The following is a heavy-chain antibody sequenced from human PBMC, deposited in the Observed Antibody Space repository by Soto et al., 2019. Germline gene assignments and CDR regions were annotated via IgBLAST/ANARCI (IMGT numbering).Heavy chain of an antibody. J-gene: IGHJ6*02. CDR3: ARSQGGSSSLDIYYYYYYVMDV. Sequence: QVQLVQSGAEVKKPGSSVKVSCKAPGGTFSSYAISWVRQAPGQGLEWMGGIIPIFATAKYAQKFQGRVTITADESTSTGYMELSSLRSEDTAVYYCARSQGGSSSLDIYYYYYYVMDVWGQGTTVTVSS. D-gene: IGHD2-15*01. CDR1: GGTFSSYA. V-gene: IGHV1-69*01. CDR2: IIPIFATA.